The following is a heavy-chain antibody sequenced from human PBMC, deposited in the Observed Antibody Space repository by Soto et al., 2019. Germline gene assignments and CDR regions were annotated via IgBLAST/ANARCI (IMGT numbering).Heavy chain of an antibody. CDR1: GFTFSSYA. Sequence: EVPLLESGGGLVQPGGSLRLSCAASGFTFSSYAMSWVRQARGKGLEWVSAISGSGGRTYYADSVKGRFTISRDNSKNTPSLQMNSLRAEDTAVYYCAKDGGNRDYWGQGTLVTVSS. D-gene: IGHD3-3*01. V-gene: IGHV3-23*01. CDR2: ISGSGGRT. J-gene: IGHJ4*02. CDR3: AKDGGNRDY.